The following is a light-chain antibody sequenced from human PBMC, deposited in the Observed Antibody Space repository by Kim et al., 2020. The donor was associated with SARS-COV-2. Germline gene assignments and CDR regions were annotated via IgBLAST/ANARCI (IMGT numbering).Light chain of an antibody. V-gene: IGLV3-21*04. Sequence: PGKTARITCGGNNIGRKSVNWYQQKPGRAPVLVIYYDSDRPSGIPERFSGSNSGNTATLTISRVEAGDEADYYCQVWDSSSDHPGVFGGGTKLTVL. CDR2: YDS. CDR1: NIGRKS. J-gene: IGLJ3*02. CDR3: QVWDSSSDHPGV.